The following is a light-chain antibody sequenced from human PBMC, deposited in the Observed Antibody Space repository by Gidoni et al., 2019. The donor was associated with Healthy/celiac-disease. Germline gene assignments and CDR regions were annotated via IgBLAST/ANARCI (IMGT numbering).Light chain of an antibody. J-gene: IGKJ1*01. V-gene: IGKV1-5*01. CDR3: QKYNSYSQT. Sequence: DIQMTQSPSTLSASVGDRVTITCRDSQSISSWLAWYQQKPGKAPKLLIYDASSLESGVPSRFSGSGSGTEFTLTISSLQPDDFATYYCQKYNSYSQTFGQGTKVEIK. CDR2: DAS. CDR1: QSISSW.